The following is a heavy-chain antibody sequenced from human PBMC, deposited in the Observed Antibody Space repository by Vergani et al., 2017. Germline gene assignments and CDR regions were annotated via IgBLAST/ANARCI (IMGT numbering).Heavy chain of an antibody. CDR1: GGSVSRGSYY. D-gene: IGHD7-27*01. J-gene: IGHJ4*02. CDR3: ARGRTGNFDY. Sequence: QVQLQESGPGLVKPSETLSLTCTVSGGSVSRGSYYWSWIRQPPGKGLEWIGYIYYSGSTNYNPSLKSRVTISVDTSKNQFSLKLSSVTAADTAVYYWARGRTGNFDYWGQGTLVTVSS. V-gene: IGHV4-61*01. CDR2: IYYSGST.